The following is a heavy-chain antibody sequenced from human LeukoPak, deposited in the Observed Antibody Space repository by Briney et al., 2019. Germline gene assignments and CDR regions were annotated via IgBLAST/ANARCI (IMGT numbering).Heavy chain of an antibody. CDR1: GFRFSSTA. CDR2: IRGGGAYP. D-gene: IGHD5-18*01. Sequence: GGSLRLSCAASGFRFSSTAMSWVRQAPGKGLGWVSSIRGGGAYPHYADSVKGRFTISRDNSKNTLYLQMNSLRADDTAIYYCAKCSESYGNDAFDIWGQGTMVTVSS. V-gene: IGHV3-23*01. J-gene: IGHJ3*02. CDR3: AKCSESYGNDAFDI.